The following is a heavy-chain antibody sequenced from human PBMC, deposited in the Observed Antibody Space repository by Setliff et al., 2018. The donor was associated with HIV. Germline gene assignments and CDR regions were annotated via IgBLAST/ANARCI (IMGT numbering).Heavy chain of an antibody. CDR3: ARATATWLVDN. CDR2: IYYSGST. V-gene: IGHV4-30-2*02. CDR1: GGSISSGGYS. Sequence: LSLTCAVSGGSISSGGYSWSWIRQPPGKGLEWIGYIYYSGSTYYSPSLKSRLTISVDAAKNQFSLKLRSVTTADTAVYYCARATATWLVDNWGQGTLVTVSS. J-gene: IGHJ4*02. D-gene: IGHD2-15*01.